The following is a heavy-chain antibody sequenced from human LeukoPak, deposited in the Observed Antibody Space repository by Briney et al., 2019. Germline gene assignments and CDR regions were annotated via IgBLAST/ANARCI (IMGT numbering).Heavy chain of an antibody. Sequence: GGSLRLSCAASGFTFSSYAMSWVRQAPGKGLEWVSAISGSGGSTYYADSVKGRFTISRDKSKNTLYLQMNSLRAEDTAVYYCAKPLAAAGTGLFDCWGQGTLVTVSS. V-gene: IGHV3-23*01. CDR1: GFTFSSYA. D-gene: IGHD6-13*01. CDR3: AKPLAAAGTGLFDC. CDR2: ISGSGGST. J-gene: IGHJ4*02.